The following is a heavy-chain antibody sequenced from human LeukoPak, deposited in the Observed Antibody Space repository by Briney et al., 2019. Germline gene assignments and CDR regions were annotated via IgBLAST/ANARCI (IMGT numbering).Heavy chain of an antibody. D-gene: IGHD3-10*01. CDR1: GGSISSHYY. CDR3: ARQYGSGSAYTPVVDL. J-gene: IGHJ4*02. Sequence: SETLSLTCTVSGGSISSHYYWIWIRQPPGKGLEWIGSIYYSGSTYDNPSLKSRVTISVDTSKNQFSLKLSSLTAAETAVYYCARQYGSGSAYTPVVDLWGQGTLVTVSS. CDR2: IYYSGST. V-gene: IGHV4-39*01.